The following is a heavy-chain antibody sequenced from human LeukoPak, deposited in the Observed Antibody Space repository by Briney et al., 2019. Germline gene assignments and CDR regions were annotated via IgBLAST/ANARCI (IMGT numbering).Heavy chain of an antibody. CDR3: ARDRYDILTGYTNHAFDI. CDR1: GGSISSSSYY. V-gene: IGHV4-61*02. CDR2: IYTSGST. D-gene: IGHD3-9*01. Sequence: SETLSLTCTVSGGSISSSSYYWSWIRQPAGKGLEWIGRIYTSGSTNYNPSLKSRVTMSVDTSKNQFSLKLSSVTAADTAVYYCARDRYDILTGYTNHAFDIWGQGTMVTVSS. J-gene: IGHJ3*02.